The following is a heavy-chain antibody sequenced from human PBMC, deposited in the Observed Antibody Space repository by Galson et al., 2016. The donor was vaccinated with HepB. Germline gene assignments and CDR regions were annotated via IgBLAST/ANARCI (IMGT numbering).Heavy chain of an antibody. CDR1: GHSFTSYW. CDR2: IDPGDSYT. CDR3: ARHSGPGDPPDY. Sequence: QSGAEVKKPGESLRISCKGSGHSFTSYWITWVRQMPGKGLEWMGRIDPGDSYTNYSPSFQGHVTISADKSISTAYLQWSSLKASDTAMYYCARHSGPGDPPDYWGQGTLVTVSS. J-gene: IGHJ4*02. D-gene: IGHD7-27*01. V-gene: IGHV5-10-1*01.